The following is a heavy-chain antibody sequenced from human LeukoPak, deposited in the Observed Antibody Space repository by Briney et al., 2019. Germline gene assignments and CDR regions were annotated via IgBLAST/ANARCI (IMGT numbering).Heavy chain of an antibody. Sequence: EASVKVSCKASGYTFTGYYMHWVRQAPGRGLEWMGWINPNSGGTNYAQKFQGRVTMTRDTSISTAYMELSRLRSDDTAVYYCARPLGTVGHFDYWGQGTLVTVSS. CDR3: ARPLGTVGHFDY. D-gene: IGHD4-23*01. J-gene: IGHJ4*02. CDR2: INPNSGGT. CDR1: GYTFTGYY. V-gene: IGHV1-2*02.